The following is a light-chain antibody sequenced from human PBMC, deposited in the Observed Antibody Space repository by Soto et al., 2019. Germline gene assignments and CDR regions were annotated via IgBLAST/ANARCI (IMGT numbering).Light chain of an antibody. CDR2: GAS. Sequence: EIVMTQSPATLSVSPGERVTLSCRASQTISSNLAWYQQKPGQPPRLLIYGASTRATGVPARFSGSGSGTAFTLSISSLQSEDFAVYSCQQVDNCPPVWPFGQVNKVEVK. CDR1: QTISSN. V-gene: IGKV3-15*01. CDR3: QQVDNCPPVWP. J-gene: IGKJ1*01.